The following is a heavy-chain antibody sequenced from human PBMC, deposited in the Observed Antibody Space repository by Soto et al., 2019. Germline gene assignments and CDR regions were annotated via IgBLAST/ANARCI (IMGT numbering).Heavy chain of an antibody. Sequence: EVQLVESGGGLVQPGGSLRLSCAASGFTFSGYAMHWVRQAPGKGLEYVSAITNNGDTTYYANSVKGRFTISRDNXQNXLXLXXGSLRAEDMAVYYCARVAVAASFDYWGQGTLVTVSS. CDR3: ARVAVAASFDY. CDR2: ITNNGDTT. V-gene: IGHV3-64*01. CDR1: GFTFSGYA. D-gene: IGHD6-19*01. J-gene: IGHJ4*02.